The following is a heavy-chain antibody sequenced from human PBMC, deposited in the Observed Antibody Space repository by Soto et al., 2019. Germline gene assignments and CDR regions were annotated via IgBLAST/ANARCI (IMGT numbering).Heavy chain of an antibody. CDR1: GGSVKSSSFY. V-gene: IGHV4-39*01. CDR3: VRPAAIFGVESWFDS. J-gene: IGHJ5*01. CDR2: IYYSGGA. Sequence: SETLSLTCTVSGGSVKSSSFYWGWIRQSPGKGLEWIESIYYSGGASYNPSLKSRVTISVDASKNKFSLKLRSVTAADTAIYYCVRPAAIFGVESWFDSWGRGIQVTVSS. D-gene: IGHD3-3*01.